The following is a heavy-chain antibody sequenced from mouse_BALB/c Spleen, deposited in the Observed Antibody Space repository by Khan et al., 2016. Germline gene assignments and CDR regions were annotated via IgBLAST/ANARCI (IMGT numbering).Heavy chain of an antibody. V-gene: IGHV1-7*01. Sequence: QIQLVQSGAELAKPGASVKMSCKASGYTFTSYWMHWVKQRPGQGLEWIGYINPSTGYTEYNQKFKDKATLTADKSASTAYMQLSSLTSEDSAVYDCARYYGSSYFDYWGQGTTLTVSS. J-gene: IGHJ2*01. CDR3: ARYYGSSYFDY. D-gene: IGHD1-1*01. CDR1: GYTFTSYW. CDR2: INPSTGYT.